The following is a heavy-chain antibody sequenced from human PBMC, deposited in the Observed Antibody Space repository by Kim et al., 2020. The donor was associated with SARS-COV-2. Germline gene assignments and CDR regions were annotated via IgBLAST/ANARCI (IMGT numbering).Heavy chain of an antibody. V-gene: IGHV3-23*01. CDR1: GFTFSSYA. CDR2: ISGSGGST. J-gene: IGHJ6*02. D-gene: IGHD2-15*01. Sequence: GGSLRLSCAASGFTFSSYAMSWVRQAPGKGLEWVSAISGSGGSTYYADSVKGRFTISRDNSKNTLYLQMNSLRAEDTAVYYCAKDGCRVVVAATCGTDVWGQGTTVTVSS. CDR3: AKDGCRVVVAATCGTDV.